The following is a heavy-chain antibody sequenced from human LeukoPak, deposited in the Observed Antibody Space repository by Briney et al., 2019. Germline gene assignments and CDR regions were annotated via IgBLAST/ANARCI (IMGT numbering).Heavy chain of an antibody. CDR3: ARGVYCSGGSCYFKFDY. CDR2: ISNSGSTI. Sequence: GSLRLSCAVSGFXFSSYEMNWVRQAPGKGLEWVSHISNSGSTIYYADSVKGRFTVSRDNAKNSLYLQMNSLRAEDTAVYYCARGVYCSGGSCYFKFDYWGQGTLVTVSS. V-gene: IGHV3-48*03. CDR1: GFXFSSYE. D-gene: IGHD2-15*01. J-gene: IGHJ4*02.